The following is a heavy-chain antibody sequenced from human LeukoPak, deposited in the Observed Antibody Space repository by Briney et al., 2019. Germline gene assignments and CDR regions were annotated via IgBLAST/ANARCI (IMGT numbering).Heavy chain of an antibody. CDR1: GGSIGTNTYY. Sequence: SETLSLTCTVSGGSIGTNTYYWGWIRQPPGKGLEWIGEINYSGSTNYNPSLKSRVTISVDTSKNQFSLKLSSVTAADTAVYYCARTRYYYNSRSYGAPYYFDYWGQGTLVTVSS. CDR2: INYSGST. J-gene: IGHJ4*02. V-gene: IGHV4-39*07. CDR3: ARTRYYYNSRSYGAPYYFDY. D-gene: IGHD3-10*01.